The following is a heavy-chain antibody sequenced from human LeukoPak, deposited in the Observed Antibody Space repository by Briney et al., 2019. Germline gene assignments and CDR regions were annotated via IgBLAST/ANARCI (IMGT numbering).Heavy chain of an antibody. CDR3: AKVMKGSERLTMVRGVIIKTAGLYYMDV. D-gene: IGHD3-10*01. CDR1: GFTLSSYA. V-gene: IGHV3-23*01. CDR2: ISASGGST. Sequence: PGGSLRLSCAASGFTLSSYAMSWVRHAPGKGLEWVSSISASGGSTNYADSVKGRFTISRDNSKNTVYLQMNSLGAEDTAVYYCAKVMKGSERLTMVRGVIIKTAGLYYMDVWGKGTTVTVSS. J-gene: IGHJ6*03.